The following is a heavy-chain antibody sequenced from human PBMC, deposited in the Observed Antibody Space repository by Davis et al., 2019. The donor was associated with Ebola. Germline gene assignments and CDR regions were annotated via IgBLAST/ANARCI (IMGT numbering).Heavy chain of an antibody. CDR1: GYTFTSYG. J-gene: IGHJ4*02. D-gene: IGHD1-1*01. CDR2: ISAYNGNT. CDR3: ARAQFPTTSDH. V-gene: IGHV1-18*01. Sequence: ASVKVSCKASGYTFTSYGISWVRQAPGQGLEWMGWISAYNGNTNYAQKLQGRVTMTTDISTSTAYMEVGSLKSDDTAVYYCARAQFPTTSDHWGQGTLVTVSS.